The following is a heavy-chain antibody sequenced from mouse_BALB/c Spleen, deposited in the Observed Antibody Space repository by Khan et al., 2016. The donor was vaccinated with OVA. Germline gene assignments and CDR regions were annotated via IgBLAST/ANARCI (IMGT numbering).Heavy chain of an antibody. V-gene: IGHV1-63*02. D-gene: IGHD3-1*01. CDR3: TRRGATRATLDCFCY. Sequence: QVQLKESGAELVRPGTSVKMSCKAAGYTFTNYWIGWVKQRPGHGLEWIGDIFPGGGYTNYDEKFKGMATLTTDTSSSTAYMQLSSLTSEVSAIYYCTRRGATRATLDCFCYWGQGTTLTVSS. CDR1: GYTFTNYW. CDR2: IFPGGGYT. J-gene: IGHJ2*01.